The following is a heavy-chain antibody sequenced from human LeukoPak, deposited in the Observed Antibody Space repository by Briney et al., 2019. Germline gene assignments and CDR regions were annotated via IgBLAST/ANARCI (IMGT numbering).Heavy chain of an antibody. J-gene: IGHJ5*02. CDR3: ARDRGSGYSNYFDP. CDR1: GDSVSRNTAG. D-gene: IGHD6-25*01. Sequence: SQTLSLTCAISGDSVSRNTAGWNWIRQSPSRGLEWLGRTYYRSKWYSDFAPSVRNRITINPDTSKNQFSLQLNSVTPEDTAVYYCARDRGSGYSNYFDPWGQGTLVTVSS. V-gene: IGHV6-1*01. CDR2: TYYRSKWYS.